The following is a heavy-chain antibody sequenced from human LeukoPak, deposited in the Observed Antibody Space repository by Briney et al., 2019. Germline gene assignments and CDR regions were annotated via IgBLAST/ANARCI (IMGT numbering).Heavy chain of an antibody. V-gene: IGHV1-2*02. J-gene: IGHJ6*02. CDR1: GYTFTGYY. D-gene: IGHD2-15*01. CDR2: INPNSGGT. Sequence: GASVKVSCKASGYTFTGYYMHWVRQAPGQGLEWMGWINPNSGGTNYAQKFQGRVTMTRDTSISTAYMELSRLRSDDTAVYYCARVRVVVVAATHSGHYYGMDVWGQGTTVTVSS. CDR3: ARVRVVVVAATHSGHYYGMDV.